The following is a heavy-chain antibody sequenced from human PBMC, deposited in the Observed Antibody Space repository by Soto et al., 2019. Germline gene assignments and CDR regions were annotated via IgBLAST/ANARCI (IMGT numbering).Heavy chain of an antibody. CDR2: ISGSGGST. CDR1: GFTFSSYA. V-gene: IGHV3-23*01. D-gene: IGHD3-16*02. J-gene: IGHJ4*02. CDR3: AKSVTFGGVISDYFDY. Sequence: GGSLRLSCAASGFTFSSYAMSWVRQAPGKGLEWVSAISGSGGSTYYADSVKGRFTISRDNSKNTLYLQMNSLRAEDTAVYYCAKSVTFGGVISDYFDYWGQGTLVTVSS.